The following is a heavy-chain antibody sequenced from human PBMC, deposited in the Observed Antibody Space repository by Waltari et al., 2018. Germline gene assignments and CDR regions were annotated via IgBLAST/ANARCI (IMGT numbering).Heavy chain of an antibody. CDR2: IYYCGSTYYSGST. CDR3: ARHWKKSGYRFDP. J-gene: IGHJ5*02. CDR1: GGSISRSSYY. D-gene: IGHD5-12*01. Sequence: QLQLQESGPGLVKPSETLSLTCTVSGGSISRSSYYWGWIGQSPGKGLEWIGNIYYCGSTYYSGSTYYNPTLNSRVTISGDTSKNQFSLKLSSVTAADTAVYYCARHWKKSGYRFDPWGQGTLVTVSS. V-gene: IGHV4-61*05.